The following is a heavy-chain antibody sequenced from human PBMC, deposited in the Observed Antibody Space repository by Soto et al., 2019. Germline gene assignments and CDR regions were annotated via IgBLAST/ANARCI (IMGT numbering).Heavy chain of an antibody. V-gene: IGHV3-74*01. D-gene: IGHD4-4*01. Sequence: GGSLRLSCAASGFTFSSYWMHWVRQSPGKGLVWVSRINSDGSSTSYADSVKGRFTISRDNAKNTLHLQMNSLKAEDTAVYYCATGRSNYYDYWGQGTLVTVSS. J-gene: IGHJ4*02. CDR2: INSDGSST. CDR1: GFTFSSYW. CDR3: ATGRSNYYDY.